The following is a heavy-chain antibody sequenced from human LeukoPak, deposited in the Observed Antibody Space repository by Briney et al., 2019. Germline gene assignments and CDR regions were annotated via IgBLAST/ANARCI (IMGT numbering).Heavy chain of an antibody. CDR1: GYTFTSYD. D-gene: IGHD3-10*01. V-gene: IGHV1-8*01. CDR3: ARAMVRGVIIPGY. Sequence: SVTVSCKASGYTFTSYDINWVRQATGQGLEWMGWMNPISGKTGYVQKFQGRVTMTMNTSISTAYMELSSLRSEATAVYYCARAMVRGVIIPGYWGQGTLVTVSS. J-gene: IGHJ4*02. CDR2: MNPISGKT.